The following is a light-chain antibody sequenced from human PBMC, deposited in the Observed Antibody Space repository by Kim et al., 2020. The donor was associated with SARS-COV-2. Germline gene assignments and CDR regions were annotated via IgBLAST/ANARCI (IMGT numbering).Light chain of an antibody. CDR1: KSVSSSY. J-gene: IGKJ1*01. CDR3: QQYGSSSWT. Sequence: SPGEKAALSCGASKSVSSSYLAWYQQKPGLAPRLLIYDASSRATGIPDRFSGSGSGTDFTLTISRLEPEDFAVYYCQQYGSSSWTFGQGTKVEIK. V-gene: IGKV3D-20*01. CDR2: DAS.